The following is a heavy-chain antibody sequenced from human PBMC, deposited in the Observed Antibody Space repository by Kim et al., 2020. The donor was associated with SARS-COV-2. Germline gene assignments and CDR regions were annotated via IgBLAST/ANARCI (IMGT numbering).Heavy chain of an antibody. Sequence: SETLSLTCTVSGGSISSGGYYWSWIRQHPGKGLEWIGYIYYSGSTYYNPSLKSRVTISVDTSKNQFSLKLSSVTAADTAVYYCASSFDSSPGYGMDVWGQGTTVTVSS. J-gene: IGHJ6*02. CDR3: ASSFDSSPGYGMDV. CDR2: IYYSGST. V-gene: IGHV4-31*03. D-gene: IGHD3-22*01. CDR1: GGSISSGGYY.